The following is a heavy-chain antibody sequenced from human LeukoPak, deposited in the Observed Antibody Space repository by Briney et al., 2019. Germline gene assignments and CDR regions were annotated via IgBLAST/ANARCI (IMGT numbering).Heavy chain of an antibody. CDR2: INVYNGNT. CDR1: GYTFTTSG. V-gene: IGHV1-18*01. Sequence: ASVTVSFTASGYTFTTSGINWVRQAPGQRLEWMGCINVYNGNTNYAQKFQGRITITRDTSTSTAYMELRSLKSDDTAVYYCARGLVVPAAMGELDYWGQGTLIAVSS. J-gene: IGHJ4*02. CDR3: ARGLVVPAAMGELDY. D-gene: IGHD2-2*01.